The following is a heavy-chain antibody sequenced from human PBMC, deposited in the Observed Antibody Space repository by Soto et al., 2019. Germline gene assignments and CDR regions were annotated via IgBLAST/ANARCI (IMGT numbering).Heavy chain of an antibody. CDR2: ISGSGGST. J-gene: IGHJ6*02. CDR3: PKTVFSGSYNYCYYGMDV. D-gene: IGHD1-26*01. CDR1: GFTFSSYA. V-gene: IGHV3-23*01. Sequence: GGSLRLSCAASGFTFSSYAMSWVRQAPGKGLEWVSAISGSGGSTYYADSVKGRFTISRDNSKNTLYLQMNSLRAEDTAVYYCPKTVFSGSYNYCYYGMDVWGQGATVTVSS.